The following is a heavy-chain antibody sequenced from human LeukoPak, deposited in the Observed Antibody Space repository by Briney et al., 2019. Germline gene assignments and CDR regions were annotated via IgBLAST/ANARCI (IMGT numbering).Heavy chain of an antibody. CDR2: INSDGSST. Sequence: PGGSLRLSCAASGFTFSSYWMHWVRHAPGKGLVWVSRINSDGSSTSYADSVKGRFTISRDNAKNTLYLQMNSLRAEDTAVYYCARDHCSSTSCYPPDYWGQGTPVTVSS. J-gene: IGHJ4*02. D-gene: IGHD2-2*01. CDR3: ARDHCSSTSCYPPDY. CDR1: GFTFSSYW. V-gene: IGHV3-74*01.